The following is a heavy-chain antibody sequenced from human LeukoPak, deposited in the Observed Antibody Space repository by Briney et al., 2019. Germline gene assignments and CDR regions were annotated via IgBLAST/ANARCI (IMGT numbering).Heavy chain of an antibody. V-gene: IGHV4-34*01. CDR2: INHSGST. CDR1: GGSFSGYY. CDR3: ARRGVWGSYRYLSWFDP. Sequence: SSETLSLTCAVYGGSFSGYYWSWIRQPPGKGLEWIGEINHSGSTNYNPSLKSRVTISVDTSKNQFSLKLSSVTAADTAVYYCARRGVWGSYRYLSWFDPWGQGTLVTVSS. J-gene: IGHJ5*02. D-gene: IGHD3-16*02.